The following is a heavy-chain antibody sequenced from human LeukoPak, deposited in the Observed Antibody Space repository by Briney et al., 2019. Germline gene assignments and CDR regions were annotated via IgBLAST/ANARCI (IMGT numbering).Heavy chain of an antibody. CDR2: IYYSGST. J-gene: IGHJ4*02. Sequence: SETLSLTCTVSGGSISSYYWSWIRQPPGKGLEWIGYIYYSGSTNYNPSLKSRVTISVDTSKNQFSLKLSSVTAADTAVYYCARNKYSSGWYLDYWAREPWSPSPQ. CDR1: GGSISSYY. CDR3: ARNKYSSGWYLDY. V-gene: IGHV4-59*08. D-gene: IGHD6-19*01.